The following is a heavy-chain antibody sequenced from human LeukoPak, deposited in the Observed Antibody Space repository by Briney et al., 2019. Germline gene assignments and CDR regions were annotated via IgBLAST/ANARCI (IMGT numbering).Heavy chain of an antibody. CDR2: SIPILRIA. CDR1: GGTFSNYA. CDR3: ARVGCGGDCLGYYYYYMDV. V-gene: IGHV1-69*05. D-gene: IGHD2-21*02. Sequence: SVKVSCKASGGTFSNYAFNWVRQAPGQGLEWMGGSIPILRIADYAQRFQGRVTITTDESTDTAYMDLSSLTSEDTAVYYCARVGCGGDCLGYYYYYMDVWGKGTTVTVSS. J-gene: IGHJ6*03.